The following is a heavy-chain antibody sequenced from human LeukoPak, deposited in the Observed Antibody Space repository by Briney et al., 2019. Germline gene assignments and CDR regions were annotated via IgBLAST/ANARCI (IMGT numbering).Heavy chain of an antibody. Sequence: PGGSLRLSCAASGFTFSSHSMNWVRQAPGKGLEWVSSISSSSSYIYYADSVKGRFTISRDNAKNSLYLQMNSLRAEDTAVYYCARDGDYYGSGSYSNFDYWGQGTLVTVSS. J-gene: IGHJ4*02. CDR1: GFTFSSHS. CDR2: ISSSSSYI. D-gene: IGHD3-10*01. V-gene: IGHV3-21*01. CDR3: ARDGDYYGSGSYSNFDY.